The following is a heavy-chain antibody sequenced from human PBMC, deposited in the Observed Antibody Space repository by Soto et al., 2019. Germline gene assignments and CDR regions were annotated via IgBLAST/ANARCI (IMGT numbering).Heavy chain of an antibody. CDR2: IDPSDSYT. J-gene: IGHJ3*02. D-gene: IGHD3-16*02. Sequence: PGESLKISCKGSGYSFTSYWISWVRQMPGKGLEWMGRIDPSDSYTTYSPSFQGHVTISADKSISTAYLQWSSLKASDTAMYYCASLYYDYVWGSYRVDAFDIWGQGTMVTVSS. CDR1: GYSFTSYW. V-gene: IGHV5-10-1*01. CDR3: ASLYYDYVWGSYRVDAFDI.